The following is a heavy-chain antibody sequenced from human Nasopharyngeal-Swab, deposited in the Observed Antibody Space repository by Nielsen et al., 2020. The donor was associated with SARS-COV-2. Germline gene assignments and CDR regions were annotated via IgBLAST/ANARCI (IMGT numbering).Heavy chain of an antibody. D-gene: IGHD3-22*01. CDR3: ARVNHSSISA. V-gene: IGHV3-11*04. Sequence: GESLKISCAASGFPFSDFYMSWIRPAPGKGLEWLSYIGQGGTPIYYADSVKGRFSISRENAKNSLYLQMDSLRAEDTAIYYCARVNHSSISAWGQGTVVTVSS. CDR2: IGQGGTPI. J-gene: IGHJ5*02. CDR1: GFPFSDFY.